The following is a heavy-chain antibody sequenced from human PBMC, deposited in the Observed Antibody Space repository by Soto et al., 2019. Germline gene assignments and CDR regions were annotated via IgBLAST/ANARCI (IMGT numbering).Heavy chain of an antibody. CDR3: ARASDYYDSSGYSQFDY. J-gene: IGHJ4*02. CDR2: IIPIFGTA. V-gene: IGHV1-69*13. Sequence: SVKVSCKASGVSFSSYAISWVRQAPGQGLEWMGGIIPIFGTANYAQKFQGRVTITADESTSTAYMELSSLRSEDTAVYYCARASDYYDSSGYSQFDYWGQGTLVTVSS. D-gene: IGHD3-22*01. CDR1: GVSFSSYA.